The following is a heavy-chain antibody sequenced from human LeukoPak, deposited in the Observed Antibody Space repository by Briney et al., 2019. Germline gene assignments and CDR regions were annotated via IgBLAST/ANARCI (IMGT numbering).Heavy chain of an antibody. CDR1: GFTFSSYA. CDR3: AKDRLTATPYYFDY. D-gene: IGHD1-20*01. Sequence: GGSLTLSCAASGFTFSSYAMSWVRQAPGKGLEWVSGISGSGGSTSYADSVKGRFTISRDNPKNTLYLQMDSLRAEDTAVYYCAKDRLTATPYYFDYWGQGTLVTVSS. V-gene: IGHV3-23*01. CDR2: ISGSGGST. J-gene: IGHJ4*02.